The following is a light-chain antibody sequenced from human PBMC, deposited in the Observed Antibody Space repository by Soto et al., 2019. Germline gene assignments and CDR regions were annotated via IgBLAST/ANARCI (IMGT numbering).Light chain of an antibody. CDR3: QQYGSSPRMT. Sequence: IVLTQSPGTLSLSPGERATLSCRASQSVSSSYLAWYQQKPGQAPRLLIYGASSRATGIPDRFSGSGSGTDFTLPISRLEPEDFAVYYCQQYGSSPRMTFGQGTKVDIK. V-gene: IGKV3-20*01. CDR1: QSVSSSY. CDR2: GAS. J-gene: IGKJ1*01.